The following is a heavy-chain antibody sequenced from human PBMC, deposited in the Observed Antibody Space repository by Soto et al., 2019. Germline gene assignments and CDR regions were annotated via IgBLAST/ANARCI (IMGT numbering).Heavy chain of an antibody. CDR2: IIPILGIA. CDR3: ARDQGHYGSGIPFVDY. J-gene: IGHJ4*02. D-gene: IGHD3-10*01. CDR1: GGTFSSYT. V-gene: IGHV1-69*04. Sequence: ASVKVSCKASGGTFSSYTISWVRQAPGQGLEWMGRIIPILGIANYAQKFQGRVTITADKSTSTAYMELSSLRSEDTAVYYCARDQGHYGSGIPFVDYWGQGTLVTVSS.